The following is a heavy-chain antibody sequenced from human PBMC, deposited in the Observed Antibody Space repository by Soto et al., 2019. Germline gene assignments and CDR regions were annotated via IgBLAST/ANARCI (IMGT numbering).Heavy chain of an antibody. CDR1: RFTFSSYS. D-gene: IGHD3-10*01. CDR2: VSGSGGST. CDR3: AKVRGERQFEGDWFDP. Sequence: GGSLRLSCAASRFTFSSYSMSWVRQAPGKGLEWVSVVSGSGGSTYYADSVKGRFTISRDNSKNTLYLQMNSLRAEDTAVYYCAKVRGERQFEGDWFDPWGQGTLVTVSS. V-gene: IGHV3-23*01. J-gene: IGHJ5*02.